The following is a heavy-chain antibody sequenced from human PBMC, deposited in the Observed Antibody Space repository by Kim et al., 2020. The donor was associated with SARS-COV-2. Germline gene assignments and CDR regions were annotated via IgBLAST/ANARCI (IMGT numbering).Heavy chain of an antibody. CDR3: ARGGPIPRAFDM. V-gene: IGHV1-2*02. J-gene: IGHJ3*02. Sequence: NYVQKFQGRLTTTVDKSISTAYMDMISLTSDDTAVYYCARGGPIPRAFDMWGQGTVVTVS.